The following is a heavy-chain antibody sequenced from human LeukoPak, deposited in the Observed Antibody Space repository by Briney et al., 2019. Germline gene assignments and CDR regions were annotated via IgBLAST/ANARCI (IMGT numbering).Heavy chain of an antibody. CDR3: ASRRARAVAFDI. J-gene: IGHJ3*02. CDR2: ISSSSSTI. V-gene: IGHV3-48*02. D-gene: IGHD6-19*01. Sequence: PGGSLRLSCAASGFTFSSYSMNWVRQAPGKGLEWVSYISSSSSTIYYADSVKGRFTISRDNAKNSLYLQKNSLRDEDTAVYYCASRRARAVAFDIWGQGTMVTVSS. CDR1: GFTFSSYS.